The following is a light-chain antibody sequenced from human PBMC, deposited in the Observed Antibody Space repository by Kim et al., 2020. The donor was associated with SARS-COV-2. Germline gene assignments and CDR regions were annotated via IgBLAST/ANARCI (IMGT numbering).Light chain of an antibody. J-gene: IGKJ4*01. CDR3: QQSHSTPLLT. Sequence: DIQMTQSPSSLAASVGDRVTIGCRASQSISTYLNWYQQKPGKAPKLLIYGASPLQSGVPSRFSGSGSGTDFILTISSLQPEDFATYYCQQSHSTPLLTFGGGTKVDIK. CDR1: QSISTY. V-gene: IGKV1-39*01. CDR2: GAS.